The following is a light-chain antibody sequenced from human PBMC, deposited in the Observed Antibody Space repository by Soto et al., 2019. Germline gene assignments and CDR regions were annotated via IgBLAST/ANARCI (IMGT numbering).Light chain of an antibody. V-gene: IGLV2-8*01. Sequence: QSVLTQPPSASGSPGQSVAISCSGNSSDVGGYIYVSWYQQHPGKAPKLMIYEVNKRPSGVPDHFSGSKSGNTASLTVSGLQAEDEADYYSSSYAGSSNVFGTGTKVTVL. CDR3: SSYAGSSNV. CDR1: SSDVGGYIY. CDR2: EVN. J-gene: IGLJ1*01.